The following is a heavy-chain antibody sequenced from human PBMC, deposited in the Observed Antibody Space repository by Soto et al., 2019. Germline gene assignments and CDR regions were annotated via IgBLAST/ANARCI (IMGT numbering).Heavy chain of an antibody. CDR3: ARENRYFFYGMDV. CDR1: GGAISSYA. Sequence: SLEVSCKSSGGAISSYASKWVRQAPGQGLEWMGGIIPIFGTANYAQNFQDRVTITADVSTNTAYMELSSLRSADTAMYYCARENRYFFYGMDVWGQGNTVTVSS. V-gene: IGHV1-69*13. J-gene: IGHJ6*02. CDR2: IIPIFGTA.